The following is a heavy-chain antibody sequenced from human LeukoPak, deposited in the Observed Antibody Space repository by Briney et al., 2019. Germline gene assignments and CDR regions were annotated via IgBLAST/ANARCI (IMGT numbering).Heavy chain of an antibody. J-gene: IGHJ6*02. D-gene: IGHD2-2*01. CDR1: GFTVSSNY. Sequence: GGSLRLSCAASGFTVSSNYMSWVRQAPGKGLEWVSVIYSGGSTYYADSVKGRFTISRDNSKNTLYLQMNCLRAEDTAVYYCARDSTRYCSSTSCLKYYYYGMDVWGQGTTVTVSS. CDR2: IYSGGST. V-gene: IGHV3-66*01. CDR3: ARDSTRYCSSTSCLKYYYYGMDV.